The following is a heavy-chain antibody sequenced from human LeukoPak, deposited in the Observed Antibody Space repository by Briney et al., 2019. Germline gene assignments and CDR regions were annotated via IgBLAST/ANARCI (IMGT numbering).Heavy chain of an antibody. Sequence: GGSLRLSCAASGLTFSNYAMSWVRQTPEKGLEWVSAISGSGGSTYYADSVKGRFTISRDNSKNTLYLQMNSLRAEDTAVYYCAKGATREKFDYWGQGTLVTVSS. CDR3: AKGATREKFDY. CDR1: GLTFSNYA. V-gene: IGHV3-23*01. CDR2: ISGSGGST. J-gene: IGHJ4*02. D-gene: IGHD4/OR15-4a*01.